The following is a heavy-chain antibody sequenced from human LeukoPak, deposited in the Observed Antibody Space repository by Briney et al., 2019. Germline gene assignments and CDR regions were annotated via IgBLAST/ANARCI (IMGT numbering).Heavy chain of an antibody. D-gene: IGHD2-8*01. CDR1: GLIFGDYG. V-gene: IGHV3-49*04. CDR3: TVQVVPSDNWFDP. J-gene: IGHJ5*02. Sequence: GGSLRLSCTASGLIFGDYGMTWVRQAPGKGLEWLGFIRSKAYGWTTEYAASVKGRFTISRDDSKSIAYVQMNSLRTEDTAVYYCTVQVVPSDNWFDPWGQGTLVAVSS. CDR2: IRSKAYGWTT.